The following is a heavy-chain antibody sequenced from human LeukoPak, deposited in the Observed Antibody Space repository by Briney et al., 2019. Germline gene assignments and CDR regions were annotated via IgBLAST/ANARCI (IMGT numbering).Heavy chain of an antibody. V-gene: IGHV4-39*07. J-gene: IGHJ4*02. D-gene: IGHD1-26*01. CDR2: IYYSGNT. CDR3: ARDWYSGSYFDY. CDR1: GDSISSGGYY. Sequence: SETLSLTCTVSGDSISSGGYYWTWIRQPPGKGLEWLGSIYYSGNTYYNPSLKSRVTISVDTSKNQFSLKLSSVAAADTAVYYCARDWYSGSYFDYWGQGNMVTVSS.